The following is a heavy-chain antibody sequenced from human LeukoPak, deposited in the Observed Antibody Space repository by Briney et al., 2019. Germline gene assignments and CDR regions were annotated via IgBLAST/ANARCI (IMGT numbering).Heavy chain of an antibody. CDR2: IYHSGST. V-gene: IGHV4-30-2*01. CDR1: GGSISSGGYY. D-gene: IGHD2-2*01. J-gene: IGHJ4*02. CDR3: ARARGEYQLLPPLFDY. Sequence: SQTLSLTCTVSGGSISSGGYYWSWNRQPPGKGLEWIGYIYHSGSTYYNPSLKSRVTISVDRSKNQFSLKLSSVTAADTAVYYCARARGEYQLLPPLFDYWGQGTLVTVSS.